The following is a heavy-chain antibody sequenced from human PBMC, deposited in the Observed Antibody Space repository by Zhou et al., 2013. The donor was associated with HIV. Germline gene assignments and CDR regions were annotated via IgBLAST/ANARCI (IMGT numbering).Heavy chain of an antibody. CDR3: ARDRLGSSAIGAFDS. D-gene: IGHD2-2*01. V-gene: IGHV1-69*14. J-gene: IGHJ3*01. CDR1: GGAFSSFV. CDR2: FTPVFGTS. Sequence: QVQLVQSGAEVKKPGSSVRVSCKASGGAFSSFVINWVRLVPGQGLEWMGIFTPVFGTSTYAQKFQGRVTFTADKSTSTVYMDLSLKGDDTAVYFCARDRLGSSAIGAFDSLGPGAHWSPSLQ.